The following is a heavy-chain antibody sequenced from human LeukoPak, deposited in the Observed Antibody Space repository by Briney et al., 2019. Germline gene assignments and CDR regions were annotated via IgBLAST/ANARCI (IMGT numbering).Heavy chain of an antibody. CDR2: MNPNSGNT. V-gene: IGHV1-8*01. CDR1: GYTFTSCD. D-gene: IGHD6-13*01. CDR3: VRDKRGAAAADDPLDI. Sequence: ASVKVSCKASGYTFTSCDFNWVRQATGQGLEWMGWMNPNSGNTGYAQKFQGRVTMTRDTSISTAYMELSSLRVEDSAAYYCVRDKRGAAAADDPLDIWGQGTMVTVSS. J-gene: IGHJ3*02.